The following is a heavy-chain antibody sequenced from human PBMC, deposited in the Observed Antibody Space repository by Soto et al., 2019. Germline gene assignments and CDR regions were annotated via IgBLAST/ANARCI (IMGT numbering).Heavy chain of an antibody. CDR3: ARVLQGASYYYYYMDV. J-gene: IGHJ6*03. Sequence: GASVKVSCKASGYTFTSYGISWVRQAPGQGLEWMGWISAYNGNTNYAQKLQGRVTMTTDTSTSTAYMELRSLRSDDTAVYYCARVLQGASYYYYYMDVWGKGTTVTVSS. CDR1: GYTFTSYG. CDR2: ISAYNGNT. V-gene: IGHV1-18*01.